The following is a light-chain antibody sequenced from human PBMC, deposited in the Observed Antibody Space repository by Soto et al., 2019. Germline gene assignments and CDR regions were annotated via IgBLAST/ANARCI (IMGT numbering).Light chain of an antibody. V-gene: IGKV1-27*01. CDR2: SAS. J-gene: IGKJ4*01. CDR1: QGISNY. CDR3: QKYNSAPLT. Sequence: DIQMTQSPSSLSASVGDRVTITCRASQGISNYLAWYQQKPGKVPKLLISSASPLQSGVPSRFSGSGSGTDFTITISSLQTEDVETYYCQKYNSAPLTFGGGTKVEIK.